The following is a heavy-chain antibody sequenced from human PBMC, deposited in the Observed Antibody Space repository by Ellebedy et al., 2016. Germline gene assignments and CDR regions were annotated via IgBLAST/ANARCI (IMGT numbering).Heavy chain of an antibody. CDR1: GVSTFSFSTGSYF. J-gene: IGHJ3*02. D-gene: IGHD1-1*01. V-gene: IGHV4-61*02. CDR3: ARGKVRLDRDSDDAFDI. Sequence: SETLSLXXTVSGVSTFSFSTGSYFWSWLRQPAGKGLEWIGRIYTSGSTNYNPSLKSRVTMSVDTSRMQFSLKLNSVTAADTAVYFCARGKVRLDRDSDDAFDIWGQGTMVTVSS. CDR2: IYTSGST.